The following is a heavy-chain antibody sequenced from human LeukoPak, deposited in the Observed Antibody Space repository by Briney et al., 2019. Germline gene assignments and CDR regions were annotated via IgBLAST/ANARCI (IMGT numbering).Heavy chain of an antibody. D-gene: IGHD6-19*01. CDR3: TTVWPYSSGWYYFDY. CDR2: IWYDGSNK. Sequence: GGSLRLSCAASGFTFSSYGMHWVRQAPGKGLEWVAVIWYDGSNKYYADSVKGRFTISRDNSKNTLFLQMISLRAEDTAVYYCTTVWPYSSGWYYFDYWGQGTLVTVSS. CDR1: GFTFSSYG. V-gene: IGHV3-33*01. J-gene: IGHJ4*02.